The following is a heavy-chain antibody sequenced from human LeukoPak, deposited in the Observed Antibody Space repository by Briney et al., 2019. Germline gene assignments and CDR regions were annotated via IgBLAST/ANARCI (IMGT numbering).Heavy chain of an antibody. CDR3: ARGRRVATTVTTGYYFDY. J-gene: IGHJ4*02. V-gene: IGHV1-24*01. CDR2: FDPEDGET. Sequence: ASVKVSCKVSGYTLTELSMHWVRQAPGKGLEWMGGFDPEDGETIYAQKFQGRVTMTEDTSTDTAYMELSSLRSEDTAVYYCARGRRVATTVTTGYYFDYWGQGTLVTVSS. D-gene: IGHD4-11*01. CDR1: GYTLTELS.